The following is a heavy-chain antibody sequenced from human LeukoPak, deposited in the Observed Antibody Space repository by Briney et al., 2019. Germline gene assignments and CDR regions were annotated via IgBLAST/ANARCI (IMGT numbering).Heavy chain of an antibody. CDR3: ARGDIVLMVYATRYYYYMDV. CDR1: EFSVSNNY. D-gene: IGHD2-8*01. V-gene: IGHV3-30*03. J-gene: IGHJ6*03. CDR2: MSYEGSNK. Sequence: GGSLKLSCAASEFSVSNNYMTWVRQAPGKGLEWVAVMSYEGSNKYYADSVKGRFTISRDNSKNTLHLQMNSLRAEDTAVYYCARGDIVLMVYATRYYYYMDVWGKGTTVTVSS.